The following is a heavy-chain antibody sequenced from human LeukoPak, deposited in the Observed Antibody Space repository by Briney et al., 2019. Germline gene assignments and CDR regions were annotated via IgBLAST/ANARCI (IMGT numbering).Heavy chain of an antibody. CDR3: ARDPDGYYVGPFDP. CDR1: GFTFSSYA. CDR2: ISYDGSNK. V-gene: IGHV3-30*04. Sequence: PGGSLRLSCAASGFTFSSYAMHWVRQAPGKGLEWVAVISYDGSNKYYADSVKGRFTISRDNSKNTLYLQMNSLRAEDTAVYYCARDPDGYYVGPFDPWGQGTLVTVSS. J-gene: IGHJ5*02. D-gene: IGHD3-22*01.